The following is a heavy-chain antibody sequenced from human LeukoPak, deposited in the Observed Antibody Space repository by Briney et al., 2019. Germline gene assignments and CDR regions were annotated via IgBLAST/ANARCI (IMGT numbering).Heavy chain of an antibody. CDR1: GYSFTSHG. V-gene: IGHV1-8*02. Sequence: ASVKVSCKASGYSFTSHGINWVRQATGQGPEWMGRMNPKSGNTGYAQKFQGRVTMTRNTSISTAYMELSSLRSDDTAVYYCARDQDIVVVVAALRQREMGGFDPWGQGTLVTVSS. CDR2: MNPKSGNT. D-gene: IGHD2-15*01. CDR3: ARDQDIVVVVAALRQREMGGFDP. J-gene: IGHJ5*02.